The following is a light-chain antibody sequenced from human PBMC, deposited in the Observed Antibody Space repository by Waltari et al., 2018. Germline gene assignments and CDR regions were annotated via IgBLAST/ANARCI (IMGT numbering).Light chain of an antibody. CDR3: LFYYSGFWV. CDR2: NTD. V-gene: IGLV7-43*01. Sequence: QAVVTQEPSLTVSPGGTVTLTCASSTGTVTSSSYPNWFQQRSGETPRSLIYNTDNKHPWTPARFAGSLLGGKAALTVSGVQPEDEADYHCLFYYSGFWVFGGGTKLTVL. CDR1: TGTVTSSSY. J-gene: IGLJ3*02.